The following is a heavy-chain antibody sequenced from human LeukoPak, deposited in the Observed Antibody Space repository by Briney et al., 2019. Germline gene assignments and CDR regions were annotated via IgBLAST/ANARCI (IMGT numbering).Heavy chain of an antibody. V-gene: IGHV4-30-4*08. CDR2: ICHSGST. J-gene: IGHJ3*02. D-gene: IGHD1-26*01. Sequence: SQTQSLTCTVSGDSISSYGYHWSWIRQPPGKGLVWIGYICHSGSTQHNPSLKSRVTISLDTSKNQFSLKMNSVTAADTAVYYCAGDSGTYYVTGDHDAFDIWGQGTMITVSS. CDR3: AGDSGTYYVTGDHDAFDI. CDR1: GDSISSYGYH.